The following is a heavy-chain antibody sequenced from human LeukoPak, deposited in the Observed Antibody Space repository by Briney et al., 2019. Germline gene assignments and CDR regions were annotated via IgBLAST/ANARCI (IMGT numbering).Heavy chain of an antibody. CDR1: GDSFSRSDSY. D-gene: IGHD3-22*01. V-gene: IGHV4-39*01. CDR2: IYYSGRT. Sequence: LETLSLTCSVSGDSFSRSDSYWDWIRQPPGKGLEWIGTIYYSGRTYYSPSLKSRVTMSVDPSNNQFSLNLRSVTAADTAVYYCARRRYYDGSGYLEWGQGTLLSVSS. CDR3: ARRRYYDGSGYLE. J-gene: IGHJ1*01.